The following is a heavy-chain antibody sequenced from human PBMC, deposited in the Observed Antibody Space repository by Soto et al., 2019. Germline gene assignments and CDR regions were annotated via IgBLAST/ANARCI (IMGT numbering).Heavy chain of an antibody. D-gene: IGHD1-1*01. Sequence: SETLSLTCAISGDSVSSNDATWDLISQSPSRGLEWLGRTYYRSKWYNDYAVSVKSRITINPDTSKNQFSLQLNSVTPEDTAVYYCARERFLERRASSYGMDVWGQGTTVTVSS. CDR3: ARERFLERRASSYGMDV. CDR2: TYYRSKWYN. V-gene: IGHV6-1*01. CDR1: GDSVSSNDAT. J-gene: IGHJ6*02.